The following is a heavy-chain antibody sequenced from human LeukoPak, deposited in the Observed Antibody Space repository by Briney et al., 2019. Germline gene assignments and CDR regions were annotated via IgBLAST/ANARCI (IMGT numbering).Heavy chain of an antibody. CDR2: IWYDGSNK. Sequence: PGGSLRLSCAASGFTFSSYGMHWVRQAPGKGLEWVAVIWYDGSNKYYADSVKGRFTIPRDNSKNTLYLQMNSLRAEDTAVYYCAKEQYSSSWPDYWGQGTLVTVSS. V-gene: IGHV3-33*06. J-gene: IGHJ4*02. D-gene: IGHD6-13*01. CDR1: GFTFSSYG. CDR3: AKEQYSSSWPDY.